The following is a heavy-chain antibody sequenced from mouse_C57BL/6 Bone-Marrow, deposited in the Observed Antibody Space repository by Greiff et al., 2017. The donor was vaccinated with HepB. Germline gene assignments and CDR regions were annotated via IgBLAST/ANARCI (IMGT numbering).Heavy chain of an antibody. V-gene: IGHV1-81*01. CDR1: GYTFTSYG. CDR3: ARWGLDDGYPFAY. CDR2: IYPRSGNT. J-gene: IGHJ3*01. D-gene: IGHD2-3*01. Sequence: VKLQESGAELARPGASVKLSCKASGYTFTSYGISWVKQRTGQGLEWIGEIYPRSGNTYYNEKFKGKATLTADKSSSTAYMELRSLTSEDSAVYFCARWGLDDGYPFAYWGQGTLVTVSA.